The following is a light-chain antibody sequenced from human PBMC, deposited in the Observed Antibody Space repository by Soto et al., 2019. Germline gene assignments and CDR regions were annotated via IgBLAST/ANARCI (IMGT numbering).Light chain of an antibody. Sequence: QSVLTQPPSVSGAPGQRVTISCTGSSSNIGAGYDVHWYQQLPGTAPKLLIYGNSNRPSGVPDRFSGSKSGTSASLAIPGLQGEDAADYYCQSYDSSLSGHVVFGGGTKLTVL. CDR1: SSNIGAGYD. CDR3: QSYDSSLSGHVV. CDR2: GNS. V-gene: IGLV1-40*01. J-gene: IGLJ2*01.